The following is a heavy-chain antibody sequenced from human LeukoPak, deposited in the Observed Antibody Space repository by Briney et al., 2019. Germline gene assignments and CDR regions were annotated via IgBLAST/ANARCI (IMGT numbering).Heavy chain of an antibody. CDR1: GFTFSSCR. J-gene: IGHJ4*02. D-gene: IGHD5-18*01. CDR3: ARDGIQLFDY. Sequence: GGSLTLSCAASGFTFSSCRMSWVRQAPGKGLEWVANIKEDGSEKYYVDSVKGRFTISRDNVKNSLYLQMNSLRAEDTAVYYCARDGIQLFDYWGQGTLVTVSS. CDR2: IKEDGSEK. V-gene: IGHV3-7*04.